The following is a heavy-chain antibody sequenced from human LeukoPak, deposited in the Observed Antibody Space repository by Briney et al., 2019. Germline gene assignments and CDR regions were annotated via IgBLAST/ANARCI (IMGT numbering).Heavy chain of an antibody. V-gene: IGHV3-74*01. CDR2: INSDGSST. D-gene: IGHD6-6*01. Sequence: GGSLRLSCAASGFTFSSYGMHWVGQAPGKGRVWVSRINSDGSSTSYADSGKGRFTISRDNDQNTLYLQLTSLRAEDTAVYYCASCARYSSSFYYYMDVWGKGTTVTVSS. CDR1: GFTFSSYG. J-gene: IGHJ6*03. CDR3: ASCARYSSSFYYYMDV.